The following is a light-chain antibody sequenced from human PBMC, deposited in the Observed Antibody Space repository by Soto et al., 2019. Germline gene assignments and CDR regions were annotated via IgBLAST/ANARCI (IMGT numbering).Light chain of an antibody. CDR3: QQHHNWPRGYT. CDR2: GAS. CDR1: QSVSSN. V-gene: IGKV3-15*01. Sequence: EIVMTQSPATLSLSPGERATLSCRASQSVSSNLAWYQQKHGQAPRLLIYGASTRATGIPARFSGSGSGTEFTLTISSMQSEDFAVYDCQQHHNWPRGYTFGQGTKLEIK. J-gene: IGKJ2*01.